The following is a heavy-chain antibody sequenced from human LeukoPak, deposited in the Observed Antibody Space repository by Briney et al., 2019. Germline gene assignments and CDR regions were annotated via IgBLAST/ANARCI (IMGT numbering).Heavy chain of an antibody. V-gene: IGHV3-7*01. CDR1: GFTFSSYW. CDR2: IKQDGSEK. D-gene: IGHD1-1*01. CDR3: ARGQGYWNDVRPWAFDI. Sequence: PGGSLRLSCAASGFTFSSYWMSWVRQAPGKGLEWVANIKQDGSEKYYVDSVKGRFTISRDNAKNSLYLQMNSLRAEDTAVYYCARGQGYWNDVRPWAFDIWGQGTMVTVSS. J-gene: IGHJ3*02.